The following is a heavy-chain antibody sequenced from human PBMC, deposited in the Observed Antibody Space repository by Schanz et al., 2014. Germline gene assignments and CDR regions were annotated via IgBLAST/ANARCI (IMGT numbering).Heavy chain of an antibody. V-gene: IGHV3-48*01. CDR2: ISRSSSTI. CDR3: ARDSGSHYLVDY. J-gene: IGHJ4*02. D-gene: IGHD1-26*01. Sequence: EVQLVESGGGLVQPGGSLKLSCAASGITFSGYSMNWVRQAPGKGLEWVSYISRSSSTIYYADSVRGRFTISRDNAKNSLYLQMNSLRAEDTAVYYCARDSGSHYLVDYWGQGTLVTVSS. CDR1: GITFSGYS.